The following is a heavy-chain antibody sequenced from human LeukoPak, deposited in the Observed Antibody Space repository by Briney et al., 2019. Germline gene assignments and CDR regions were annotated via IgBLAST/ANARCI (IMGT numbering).Heavy chain of an antibody. Sequence: GGSLRLSCAASGFTFRSYGMHWVRQAXXXXXXXXXIISYDGSNKYYADSVKGRFTISRDNSKNTLYLQMNSLRAEDTAVYYCAKQRIVGAHPLDSWGQGTLVTVSS. J-gene: IGHJ4*02. CDR2: ISYDGSNK. V-gene: IGHV3-30*18. CDR1: GFTFRSYG. CDR3: AKQRIVGAHPLDS. D-gene: IGHD1-26*01.